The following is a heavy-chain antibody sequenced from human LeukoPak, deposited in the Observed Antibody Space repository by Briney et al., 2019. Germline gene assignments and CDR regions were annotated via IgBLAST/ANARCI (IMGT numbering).Heavy chain of an antibody. CDR2: IRSKANSYAT. CDR3: TRTVGRWELLLDYFDY. D-gene: IGHD1-26*01. V-gene: IGHV3-73*01. Sequence: PGGSLKLSCAASGFTFSGFAMHWVRQASGKGLEWVGRIRSKANSYATAYAASVKGRFTISRDDSKNTAYLQMNSLKTEDTAVYYCTRTVGRWELLLDYFDYWGQGTLVTVSS. J-gene: IGHJ4*02. CDR1: GFTFSGFA.